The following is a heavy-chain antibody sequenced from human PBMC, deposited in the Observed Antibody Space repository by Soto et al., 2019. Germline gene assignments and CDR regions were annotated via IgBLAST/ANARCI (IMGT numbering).Heavy chain of an antibody. D-gene: IGHD2-2*01. CDR3: TTDLSVKYCSSTSCPYYYYYYGMDV. V-gene: IGHV3-15*01. J-gene: IGHJ6*02. CDR2: IKSKTDGGTT. Sequence: ESGGGLVKPGGSLRLSCAASGFTFSNAWMSWVRQAPGKGLEWVGRIKSKTDGGTTDYAAPVKGRFTISRDDSKNTLYLQMNSLKTEDTAVYYCTTDLSVKYCSSTSCPYYYYYYGMDVWGQGTTVTVSS. CDR1: GFTFSNAW.